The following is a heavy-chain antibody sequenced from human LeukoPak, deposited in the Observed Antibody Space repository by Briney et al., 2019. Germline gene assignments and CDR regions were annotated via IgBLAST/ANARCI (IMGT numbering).Heavy chain of an antibody. CDR2: ISTSSIYI. D-gene: IGHD4/OR15-4a*01. CDR1: GFTFSSYT. J-gene: IGHJ4*02. CDR3: ARDTLGEGEDANYAVYYFDY. V-gene: IGHV3-21*01. Sequence: GGSLRLSCAASGFTFSSYTMNWVRQAPGKGLEWVSSISTSSIYIYYTDSLKGRFTISRDNARNSLYLQMNSLRADDTAFYYCARDTLGEGEDANYAVYYFDYWGQGTVVTVSS.